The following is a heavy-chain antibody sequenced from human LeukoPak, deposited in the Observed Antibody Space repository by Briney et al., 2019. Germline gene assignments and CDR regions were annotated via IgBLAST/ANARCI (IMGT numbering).Heavy chain of an antibody. CDR1: GFTFISYW. CDR3: ATPFPTLQTRDTLVVVAAYYYYYMDV. J-gene: IGHJ6*03. V-gene: IGHV3-7*01. D-gene: IGHD2-15*01. CDR2: IKQDGSEK. Sequence: PGGSLRLSCAASGFTFISYWMSWVRQAPGKGLEWVANIKQDGSEKYDVDSVKGRFTISRDNAKNSLYLQMNSLRAEDTAVYYCATPFPTLQTRDTLVVVAAYYYYYMDVWGKGTTVTISS.